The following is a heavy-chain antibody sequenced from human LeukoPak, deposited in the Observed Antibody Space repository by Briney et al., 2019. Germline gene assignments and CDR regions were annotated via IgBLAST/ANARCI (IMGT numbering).Heavy chain of an antibody. CDR2: INHSGST. CDR3: AARHYWNMGGSSGWREDY. CDR1: GGSFSGYY. V-gene: IGHV4-34*01. Sequence: PSETLSLTCAVYGGSFSGYYWSWIRQPPGKGLEWIGEINHSGSTNYNPSLESRVTISVDTSKNQFSLKLSSVTAADTAVYYCAARHYWNMGGSSGWREDYWGQGTLVTVSS. D-gene: IGHD6-19*01. J-gene: IGHJ4*02.